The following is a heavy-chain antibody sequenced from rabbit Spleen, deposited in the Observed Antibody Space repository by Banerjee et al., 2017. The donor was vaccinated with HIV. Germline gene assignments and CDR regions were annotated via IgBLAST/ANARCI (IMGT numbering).Heavy chain of an antibody. J-gene: IGHJ6*01. CDR2: AYAGSSGSP. V-gene: IGHV1S40*01. Sequence: QSLEESGGGLVKPGASLTLTCKASGFSFNSGYDMCWVRQAPGEGLEWVACAYAGSSGSPYSATWATGRFTISKTSSTTVTLQMTSLTAADTATYFCARDVGTSFSTYGMDLWGPGTLVTVS. D-gene: IGHD8-1*01. CDR1: GFSFNSGYD. CDR3: ARDVGTSFSTYGMDL.